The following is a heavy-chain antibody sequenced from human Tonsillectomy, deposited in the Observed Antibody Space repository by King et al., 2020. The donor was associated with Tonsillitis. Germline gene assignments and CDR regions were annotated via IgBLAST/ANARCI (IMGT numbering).Heavy chain of an antibody. D-gene: IGHD3-22*01. J-gene: IGHJ4*02. CDR2: IYTSGST. CDR3: ARWNYYDSRGYYYFDY. CDR1: GGSISSGSYY. V-gene: IGHV4-61*02. Sequence: QLPLQESGPGLVKPSQTLSLTCTVSGGSISSGSYYWRWIRQPAGKGLEWIGRIYTSGSTNYNPSLKSRVTISVDTSRNQFSLKLSSVTAADTAVYYCARWNYYDSRGYYYFDYWGQGTLVTVSS.